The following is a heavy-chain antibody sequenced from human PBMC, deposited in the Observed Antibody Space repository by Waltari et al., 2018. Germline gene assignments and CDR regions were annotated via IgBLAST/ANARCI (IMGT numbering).Heavy chain of an antibody. CDR2: FDPKDAET. D-gene: IGHD7-27*01. Sequence: QVPLVQSGAEVKKPGASVKVSCKVSGYSLTALSMHWVRQAPGTGLEWMGGFDPKDAETIYAQNFQGRVARTEDTSTDTAYIDLTSLTSEDTAIYYCTTFNGGHDAFDLWGQGTLVTVSS. V-gene: IGHV1-24*01. CDR1: GYSLTALS. J-gene: IGHJ3*01. CDR3: TTFNGGHDAFDL.